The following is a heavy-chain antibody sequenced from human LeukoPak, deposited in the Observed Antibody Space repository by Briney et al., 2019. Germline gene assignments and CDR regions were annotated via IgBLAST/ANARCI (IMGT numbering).Heavy chain of an antibody. CDR3: AKVAKYYYGSETYYFFEH. CDR1: GGSISSISYY. V-gene: IGHV4-39*01. Sequence: KPSETLTLTCTVSGGSISSISYYWGWIRQPPGKGLEWIGSIYHSGSTYYNPSLKSRVTISVDTSKSQFSLKLNSVTAADTAVYYCAKVAKYYYGSETYYFFEHWGQGTPVTASS. J-gene: IGHJ4*02. D-gene: IGHD3-10*01. CDR2: IYHSGST.